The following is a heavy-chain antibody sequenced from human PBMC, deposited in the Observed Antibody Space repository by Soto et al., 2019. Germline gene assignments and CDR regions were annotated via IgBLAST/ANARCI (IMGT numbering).Heavy chain of an antibody. CDR2: IYYSGST. V-gene: IGHV4-59*01. D-gene: IGHD4-17*01. J-gene: IGHJ4*02. Sequence: QVQLQESGPGLVKPSETLSLTCTVSGGSISSYYWGWIRQPPGKGLEWIGYIYYSGSTNYNPSLKSRVTISVDTSKNQFSLKLSSVTAADTAVYYCARDPTVNGYYFDYWGQGTLVTVSS. CDR3: ARDPTVNGYYFDY. CDR1: GGSISSYY.